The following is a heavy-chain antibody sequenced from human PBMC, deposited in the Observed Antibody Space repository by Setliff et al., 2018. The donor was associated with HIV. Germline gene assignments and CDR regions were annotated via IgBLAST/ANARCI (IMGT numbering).Heavy chain of an antibody. Sequence: ASVKVSCKASGFILTSNYMHWVRQDPGXXLEWMXRINPGTGSTXXAQXFQGRVTMXXXXXTTXXXMALSSLRSEDTAVYYCAXXXXXXXXXXYCGQ. J-gene: IGHJ4*02. CDR2: INPGTGST. V-gene: IGHV1-46*01. CDR3: AXXXXXXXXXXY. CDR1: GFILTSNY.